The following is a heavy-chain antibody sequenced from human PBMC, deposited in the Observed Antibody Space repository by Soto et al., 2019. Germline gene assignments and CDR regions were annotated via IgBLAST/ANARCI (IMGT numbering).Heavy chain of an antibody. J-gene: IGHJ5*02. Sequence: SETLSLTCAVYGGSFSGYYWSWIRQPPGKGLEWIGEINHSGSTNYNPSLKSRVTISVDTSKNQFSLKLSSVTAADTAVYYCARGGITIFGVVPPNWFDPWGQGTLVTVSS. V-gene: IGHV4-34*01. CDR2: INHSGST. CDR3: ARGGITIFGVVPPNWFDP. CDR1: GGSFSGYY. D-gene: IGHD3-3*01.